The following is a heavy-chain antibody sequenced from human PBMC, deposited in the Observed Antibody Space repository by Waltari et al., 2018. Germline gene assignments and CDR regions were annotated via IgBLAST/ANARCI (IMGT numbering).Heavy chain of an antibody. CDR2: ITSTSGYI. D-gene: IGHD3-22*01. CDR3: ARVGIYYDSSGWQAFDI. V-gene: IGHV3-21*01. Sequence: EVQLVESGGGLVKPGGSLRLSCVASGFIFSDYSMNWVRQPPGKGLEWVSSITSTSGYIYYADSVRGRFTISRDNAKNSLYLQMNSLRVEDTAVYYCARVGIYYDSSGWQAFDIWGQGTMVTVSS. J-gene: IGHJ3*02. CDR1: GFIFSDYS.